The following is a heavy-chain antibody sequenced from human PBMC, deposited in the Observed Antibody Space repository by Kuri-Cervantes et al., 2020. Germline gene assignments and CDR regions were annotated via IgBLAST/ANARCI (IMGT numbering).Heavy chain of an antibody. V-gene: IGHV3-23*01. CDR2: ISGSSGSI. Sequence: GDSLQISCTASGLTFTNHAMNWVRQTAGKGLEWVPAISGSSGSIYYADSVKGRFTISRDNSKNTLYLQMNSRRAEDTAVYYCAKVGSGYYRFDYLGQGTLVTVSS. J-gene: IGHJ4*02. D-gene: IGHD3-3*01. CDR1: GLTFTNHA. CDR3: AKVGSGYYRFDY.